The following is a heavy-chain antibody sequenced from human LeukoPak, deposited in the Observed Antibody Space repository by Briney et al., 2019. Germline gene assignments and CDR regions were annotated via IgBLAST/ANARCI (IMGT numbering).Heavy chain of an antibody. J-gene: IGHJ5*02. V-gene: IGHV3-7*03. CDR1: GFTFSSYW. CDR2: IKQDGSEK. CDR3: AKDRPRAIVVVPDSNWFDP. D-gene: IGHD2-2*01. Sequence: QTGGSLRLSCAASGFTFSSYWMSWVRQAPGKGLEWVANIKQDGSEKYYVDSVKGRFTISRDNAKNSLYLQMNSLRAEDTAVYYCAKDRPRAIVVVPDSNWFDPWGQGTLVTVSS.